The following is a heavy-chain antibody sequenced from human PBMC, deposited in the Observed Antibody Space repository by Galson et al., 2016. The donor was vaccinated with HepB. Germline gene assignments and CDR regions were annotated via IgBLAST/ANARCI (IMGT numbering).Heavy chain of an antibody. J-gene: IGHJ3*02. Sequence: SLRLSCAASGFSFSLFTINWVRQSLGAGLEWVSSISSEGRYIYYAGSVKGRLTVSRDNAENAVYLHMNRLRVEDAAVYYCANSAGNTGVDAFDIWGQGTMVTVSS. CDR3: ANSAGNTGVDAFDI. CDR1: GFSFSLFT. CDR2: ISSEGRYI. V-gene: IGHV3-21*01. D-gene: IGHD2-8*02.